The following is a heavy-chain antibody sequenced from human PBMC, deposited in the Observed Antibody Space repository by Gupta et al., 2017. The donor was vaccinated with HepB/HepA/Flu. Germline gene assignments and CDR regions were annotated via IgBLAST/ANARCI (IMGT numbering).Heavy chain of an antibody. CDR3: ARVYSGRSAAFDI. D-gene: IGHD1-26*01. CDR1: GYTFTGYF. J-gene: IGHJ3*02. Sequence: QVQLVQSGAELKKPGASVKVSCKASGYTFTGYFIHWVGQAPGQGLEWMGWINPSSGGTNLAQKVQDRVTLTRDTSSNTACMVMTRMRSDDTATYYYARVYSGRSAAFDIWGQGTQVTVYS. CDR2: INPSSGGT. V-gene: IGHV1-2*02.